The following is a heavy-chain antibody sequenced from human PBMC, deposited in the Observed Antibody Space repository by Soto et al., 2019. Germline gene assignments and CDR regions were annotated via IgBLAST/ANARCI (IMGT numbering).Heavy chain of an antibody. J-gene: IGHJ3*02. Sequence: SETLSLTCAVYGGSFSGYYWSWIRQPPGKGLEWIGEINHSGSTNYNPSLKSRVTISVDTSKNQFSLKLSSVTAADTAVYYCARYRSGGSCYSDAFDIWGQGTMVTVSS. CDR3: ARYRSGGSCYSDAFDI. CDR1: GGSFSGYY. CDR2: INHSGST. D-gene: IGHD2-15*01. V-gene: IGHV4-34*01.